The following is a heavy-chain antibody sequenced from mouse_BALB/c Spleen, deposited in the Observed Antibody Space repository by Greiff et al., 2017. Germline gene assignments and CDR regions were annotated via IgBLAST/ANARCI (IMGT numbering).Heavy chain of an antibody. CDR1: GFTFSSYT. V-gene: IGHV5-12-2*01. CDR3: ARHQGHYGYAY. J-gene: IGHJ3*01. CDR2: ISNGGGST. D-gene: IGHD2-2*01. Sequence: DVHLVESGGGLVQPGGSLKLSCAASGFTFSSYTMSWVRQTPEKRLEWVAYISNGGGSTYYPDTVKGRFTISRDNAKNTLYLQMSSLKSEDTAMYYCARHQGHYGYAYWGQGTLVTVSA.